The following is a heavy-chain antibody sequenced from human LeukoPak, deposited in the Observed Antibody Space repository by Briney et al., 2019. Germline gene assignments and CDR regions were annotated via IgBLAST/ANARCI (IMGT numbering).Heavy chain of an antibody. V-gene: IGHV3-21*01. D-gene: IGHD5-18*01. CDR3: ARALAYSYGSMDY. CDR2: ISSGSKYI. J-gene: IGHJ4*02. CDR1: GFTFSSHS. Sequence: GGSLRLSCAASGFTFSSHSMNWVRQAPGKGLEWVSSISSGSKYIYNADSVKGRFTISRDNAKNSLYLQMNSLRAEDTAVYYCARALAYSYGSMDYWGQGTLVTVSS.